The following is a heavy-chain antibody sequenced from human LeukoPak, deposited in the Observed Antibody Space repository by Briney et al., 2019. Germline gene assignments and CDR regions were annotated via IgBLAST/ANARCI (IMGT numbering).Heavy chain of an antibody. V-gene: IGHV3-7*01. D-gene: IGHD6-13*01. CDR1: GFTFSNYW. Sequence: GGSLRLSCEVSGFTFSNYWMMWVRQAPGKGLEWVASIDEDGGETNYVDSVTGRFTVSRDHAKNSLFLQMNSLRAEDTAVYYCAREGSSWKDIDYWGQGTLVTVSS. J-gene: IGHJ4*02. CDR3: AREGSSWKDIDY. CDR2: IDEDGGET.